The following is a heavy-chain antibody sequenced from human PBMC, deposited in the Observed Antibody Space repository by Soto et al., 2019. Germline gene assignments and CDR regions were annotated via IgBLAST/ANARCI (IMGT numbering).Heavy chain of an antibody. CDR3: ARDIVATRYYYYYGMDV. J-gene: IGHJ6*02. V-gene: IGHV3-7*05. D-gene: IGHD5-12*01. Sequence: EVQLVESGGGLVQPGGSLRLSCAASGFTFRSYWMSWVRQAPGKGLEWVANIKQDGSEKYYVDSVKGRFTISRDNAKNSLYLQMNSLRAEDTAVYYCARDIVATRYYYYYGMDVWGQGTTVTVSS. CDR1: GFTFRSYW. CDR2: IKQDGSEK.